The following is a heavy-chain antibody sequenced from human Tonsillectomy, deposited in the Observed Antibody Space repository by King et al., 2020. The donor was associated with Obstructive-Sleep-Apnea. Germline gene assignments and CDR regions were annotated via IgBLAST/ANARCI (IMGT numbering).Heavy chain of an antibody. CDR2: INAGNGHT. Sequence: QVQLVQSGAEVKKPGASVKVPCKASGYTFTDYAMHWVRQAPGQRLQWMGWINAGNGHTKYSQTFQGRVIFTRDTSATTAYMELSGLTPEDTAVYYCASAGVVKGAGFDYGGQGALVTVPS. J-gene: IGHJ4*02. CDR3: ASAGVVKGAGFDY. V-gene: IGHV1-3*01. CDR1: GYTFTDYA. D-gene: IGHD2/OR15-2a*01.